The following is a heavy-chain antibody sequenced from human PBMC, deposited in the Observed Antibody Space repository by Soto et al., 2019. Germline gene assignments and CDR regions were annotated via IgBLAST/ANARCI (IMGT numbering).Heavy chain of an antibody. J-gene: IGHJ4*02. CDR3: ARGGRRDGYNYCDY. CDR1: GYSFTSYG. Sequence: ASVKVSCKASGYSFTSYGISWVRQAPGQGPEWMGWISGHNGNTNHPQSLQGRVTMTTDTSRNTAYMELSSLRSEDTAVYYCARGGRRDGYNYCDYWGQGTLVTVSS. D-gene: IGHD5-12*01. CDR2: ISGHNGNT. V-gene: IGHV1-18*04.